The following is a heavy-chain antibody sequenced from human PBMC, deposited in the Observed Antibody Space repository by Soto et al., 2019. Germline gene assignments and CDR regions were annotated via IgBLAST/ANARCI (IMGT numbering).Heavy chain of an antibody. CDR3: AHGSGWLFDY. D-gene: IGHD6-19*01. J-gene: IGHJ4*02. CDR2: TYWDDDN. Sequence: QITLEESGPTLVKPTQTLTLTCTFSGFSLNERAVGVGWIRQPPGNALEWLAFTYWDDDNHYSPSLKNRLTITKDTSKNQVVLTMTNTDPADTATYYCAHGSGWLFDYWGQGTQVTVSS. CDR1: GFSLNERAVG. V-gene: IGHV2-5*02.